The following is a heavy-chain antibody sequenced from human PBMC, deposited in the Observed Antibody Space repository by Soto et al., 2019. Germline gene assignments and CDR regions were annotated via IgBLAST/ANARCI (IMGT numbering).Heavy chain of an antibody. CDR1: GGSISSYY. J-gene: IGHJ5*02. D-gene: IGHD3-3*01. CDR2: IYYSGST. CDR3: ARVPVWSGYYTGIWFDP. Sequence: PETLSLTCTVSGGSISSYYWSWIRQPPGKGLEWIGYIYYSGSTNYNPSLKSRVTISVDTSKNQFSLKLSSVTAADTAVYYCARVPVWSGYYTGIWFDPWGQGTLVTVSS. V-gene: IGHV4-59*01.